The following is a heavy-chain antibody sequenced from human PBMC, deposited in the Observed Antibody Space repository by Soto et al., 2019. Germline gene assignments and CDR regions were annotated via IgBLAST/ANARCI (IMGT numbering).Heavy chain of an antibody. D-gene: IGHD2-15*01. Sequence: NPSETLSLTCTVSGGSISSGGYYWSWIRQHPGKGLEWIGYIYYSGSTFYNPSLKSRVTISVDTSKNQFSLKLSSVTAADTAVYYCARDQHGSYYYGMDVWGQGTTVTVSS. CDR2: IYYSGST. CDR1: GGSISSGGYY. CDR3: ARDQHGSYYYGMDV. V-gene: IGHV4-31*03. J-gene: IGHJ6*02.